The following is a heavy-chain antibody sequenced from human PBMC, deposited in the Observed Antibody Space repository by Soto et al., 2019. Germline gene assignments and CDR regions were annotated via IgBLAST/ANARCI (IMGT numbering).Heavy chain of an antibody. CDR1: GFTVSTKY. V-gene: IGHV3-66*01. CDR3: ARDRVTWYYMDV. D-gene: IGHD5-18*01. CDR2: IYSGGST. J-gene: IGHJ6*03. Sequence: GGSLRLSCAASGFTVSTKYMSWVRQAPGKGLEWVSVIYSGGSTFYADSVKGRFTISRDNSKNTLYLQMNSLRAEDTAVYYCARDRVTWYYMDVWGKGTTVTVSS.